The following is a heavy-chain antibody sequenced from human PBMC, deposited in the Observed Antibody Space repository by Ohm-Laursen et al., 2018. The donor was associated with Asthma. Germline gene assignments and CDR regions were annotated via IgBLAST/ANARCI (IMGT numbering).Heavy chain of an antibody. CDR3: VRGQGSGDISGSDPFDL. J-gene: IGHJ3*01. CDR1: GFSVSRHF. D-gene: IGHD3-10*01. Sequence: SLRLSCTASGFSVSRHFMNWIRQGPEKGLEWVSDIYPGGATFYADSVKGRFTISRDDSKNTLNLQMSSLRGDDTAVYYCVRGQGSGDISGSDPFDLWGQGTTVIVSS. CDR2: IYPGGAT. V-gene: IGHV3-53*01.